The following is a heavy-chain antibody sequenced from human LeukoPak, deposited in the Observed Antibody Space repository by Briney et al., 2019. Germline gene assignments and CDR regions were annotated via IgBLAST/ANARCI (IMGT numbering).Heavy chain of an antibody. V-gene: IGHV3-23*01. Sequence: PGGSLRLSCAASGFTFSSYAMSWVRQAPGKGLEWVSAISGSGGSTYYADSVKGRFTISKDNSKNTLYLQMNSLRAEDTAVYYCAKDPRFDDWFDPWGQGTLVTVSS. J-gene: IGHJ5*02. CDR1: GFTFSSYA. CDR2: ISGSGGST. CDR3: AKDPRFDDWFDP. D-gene: IGHD3-9*01.